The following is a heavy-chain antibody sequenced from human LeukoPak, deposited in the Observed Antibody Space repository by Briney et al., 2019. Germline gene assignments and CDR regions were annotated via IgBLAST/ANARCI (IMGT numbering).Heavy chain of an antibody. D-gene: IGHD6-19*01. CDR1: GFTFSSYE. V-gene: IGHV3-48*03. CDR3: GREIVSAVAGNFDY. Sequence: PGGSLRLSCAASGFTFSSYEMNWARQAPGKGLEWVSYISSSDNTRTYADSVKGRFTISRDNAKNSLYLEMNSLRAEDTAVYYCGREIVSAVAGNFDYWGQGTLVTVSS. CDR2: ISSSDNTR. J-gene: IGHJ4*02.